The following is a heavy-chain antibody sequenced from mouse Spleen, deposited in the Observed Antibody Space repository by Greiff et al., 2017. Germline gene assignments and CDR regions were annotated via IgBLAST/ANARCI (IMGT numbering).Heavy chain of an antibody. J-gene: IGHJ4*01. CDR2: ISSGGSYT. CDR3: ARREGENAMDY. Sequence: EVKLMESGGDLVKPGGSLKLSCAASGFTFSSYGMSWVRQTPDKRLEWVATISSGGSYTYYPDSVKGRSTISRDNAKNTLYLQMSSLKSEDTAMYYCARREGENAMDYWGQGTSVTVSS. CDR1: GFTFSSYG. V-gene: IGHV5-6*02.